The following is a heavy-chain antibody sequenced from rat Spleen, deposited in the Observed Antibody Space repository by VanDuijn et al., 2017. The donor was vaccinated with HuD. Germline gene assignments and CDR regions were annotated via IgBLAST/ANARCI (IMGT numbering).Heavy chain of an antibody. D-gene: IGHD1-4*01. CDR1: GYSITSNY. J-gene: IGHJ4*01. CDR3: ARGAGYVLDA. Sequence: EVQLQESGPGLVKPSQSLSLTCSVTGYSITSNYWGWIRKFPGNKMEWMGYISYSGDINYNPSLKSRISMTRDTSRNQFFLHLNSVTTEDTATYYCARGAGYVLDAWGQGASVTVSS. CDR2: ISYSGDI. V-gene: IGHV3-1*01.